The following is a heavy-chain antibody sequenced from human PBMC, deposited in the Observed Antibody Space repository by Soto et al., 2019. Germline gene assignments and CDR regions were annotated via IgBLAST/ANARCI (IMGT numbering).Heavy chain of an antibody. CDR1: GGTFSCHA. J-gene: IGHJ4*02. V-gene: IGHV1-69*06. Sequence: ASVKVSCKASGGTFSCHAISWVRQAPGQGLEWMGGIIPIFGTANYAQKFQRRVTITADKSTSTAYMELSSLRSEDTAVYYCAREGSVGNFDYWGQGSLVAVTA. CDR3: AREGSVGNFDY. CDR2: IIPIFGTA. D-gene: IGHD3-10*01.